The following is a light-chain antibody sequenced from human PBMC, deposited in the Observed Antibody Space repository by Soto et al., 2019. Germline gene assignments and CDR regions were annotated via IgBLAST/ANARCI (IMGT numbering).Light chain of an antibody. Sequence: DIVMTQSPDSLAVSLGERATINCKSSQSVLYSSNNKNYLAWYQQKPGQPPKLLIYWASTRESGVPDRFSGRGSGTDFTLTISSLQAEDVAVYYCQQYYSSPCSFGGGTKVEIK. CDR2: WAS. CDR1: QSVLYSSNNKNY. CDR3: QQYYSSPCS. J-gene: IGKJ4*01. V-gene: IGKV4-1*01.